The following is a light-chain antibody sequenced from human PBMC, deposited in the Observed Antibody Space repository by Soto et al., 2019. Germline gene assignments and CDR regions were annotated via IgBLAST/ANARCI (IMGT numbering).Light chain of an antibody. CDR1: QSVSSS. J-gene: IGKJ1*01. Sequence: EIVLTQSPATLSLSPGERATLSCRASQSVSSSLAWYQQKPGQAPRLLIYDASKRATGIPARFSGSGSGTNFTLTISSLEPEDFAGYNCQQRSNWVSFGQGTKVEIK. CDR2: DAS. CDR3: QQRSNWVS. V-gene: IGKV3-11*01.